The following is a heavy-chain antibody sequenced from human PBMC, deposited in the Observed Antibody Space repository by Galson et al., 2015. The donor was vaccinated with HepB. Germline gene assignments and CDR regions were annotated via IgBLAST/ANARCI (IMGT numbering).Heavy chain of an antibody. CDR3: VRDAGWYYFDH. V-gene: IGHV3-7*01. CDR1: RFTFSNHW. CDR2: ISQDGSET. D-gene: IGHD6-19*01. J-gene: IGHJ4*02. Sequence: SLRLSCAASRFTFSNHWMNWVRQAPGKGLEWVASISQDGSETYYVDSVRGRFTISRDNAKNSLSLQMNSLRAEDTAVYYCVRDAGWYYFDHWGQGTLVAVSS.